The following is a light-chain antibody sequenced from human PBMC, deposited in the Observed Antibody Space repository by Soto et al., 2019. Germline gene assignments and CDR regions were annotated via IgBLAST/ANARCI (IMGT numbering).Light chain of an antibody. Sequence: EIVLTQSPGTLSLSPGERATLSCKASQSVSSSYLAWYRQKPGQAPRLLIHGASSRATGIPDRFSGSGSGTDFTLTISRLEPEDFVGYYCQQYGSSPSITFGQGTRLDIK. CDR3: QQYGSSPSIT. CDR2: GAS. J-gene: IGKJ5*01. V-gene: IGKV3-20*01. CDR1: QSVSSSY.